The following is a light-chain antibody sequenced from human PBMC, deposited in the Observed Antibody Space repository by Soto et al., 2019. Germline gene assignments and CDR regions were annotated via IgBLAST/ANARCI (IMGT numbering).Light chain of an antibody. J-gene: IGKJ3*01. CDR2: GAS. CDR1: QSVSSSF. CDR3: QQYGSPRFT. Sequence: EIVLTQSPGTLSLSPGERATLSCRASQSVSSSFLAWYQQKPGHAPRLLIYGASTRATGIPDRFSGSGSGTDFTLTISRLEPEDFAVYYCQQYGSPRFTFGPGTTVDIK. V-gene: IGKV3-20*01.